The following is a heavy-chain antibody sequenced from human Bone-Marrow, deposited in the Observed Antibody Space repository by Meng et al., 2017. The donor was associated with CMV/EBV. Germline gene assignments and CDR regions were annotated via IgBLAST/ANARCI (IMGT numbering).Heavy chain of an antibody. CDR1: GLTVSGND. D-gene: IGHD3-16*01. V-gene: IGHV3-66*02. CDR2: IHRDGNS. J-gene: IGHJ2*01. Sequence: GESLKISCAASGLTVSGNDMTWVRQAPGKGLEWVSLIHRDGNSYYGDSVKGRFTSSRDSSMNTLYLQMNSLKTEDTAVYYCATFMQQSVGGTYWYSDLWGRGTLVTVSS. CDR3: ATFMQQSVGGTYWYSDL.